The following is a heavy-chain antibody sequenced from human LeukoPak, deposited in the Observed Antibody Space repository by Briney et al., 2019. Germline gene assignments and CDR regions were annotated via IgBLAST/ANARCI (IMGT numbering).Heavy chain of an antibody. J-gene: IGHJ6*02. CDR1: GYTFTSYG. V-gene: IGHV1-18*01. CDR3: ASDLLWLGYYDILTGSYYYGMDV. Sequence: GASVKVSCKASGYTFTSYGISWVGQAPGHGLEGMGWISAYNGNTNYTQQLQGRVTMTTEASTRTASMELRSLGSEDTAVYYCASDLLWLGYYDILTGSYYYGMDVWGQGTTVTVSS. CDR2: ISAYNGNT. D-gene: IGHD3-9*01.